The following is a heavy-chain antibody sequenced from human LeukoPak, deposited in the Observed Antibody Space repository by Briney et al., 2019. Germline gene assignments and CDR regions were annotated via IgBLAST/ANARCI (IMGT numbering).Heavy chain of an antibody. CDR2: ISSSGSTI. V-gene: IGHV3-11*01. CDR1: GFTFSDYY. Sequence: PGGSPRLSCAASGFTFSDYYMSWIRQAPGKGLEWVSYISSSGSTIYYADSVKGRFTISRDNAKNSLYLQMNSLRAEDTAVYYCARYSGSYYRSDFDYWGQGTLVTVSS. D-gene: IGHD1-26*01. J-gene: IGHJ4*02. CDR3: ARYSGSYYRSDFDY.